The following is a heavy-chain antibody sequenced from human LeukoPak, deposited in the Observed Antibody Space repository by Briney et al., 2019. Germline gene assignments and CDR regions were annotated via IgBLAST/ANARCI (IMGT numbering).Heavy chain of an antibody. V-gene: IGHV4-38-2*02. CDR1: GYSISSGYY. CDR3: ARVKDSGSYWGDYFDY. CDR2: IYTSGST. J-gene: IGHJ4*02. Sequence: SETLSLTCTVSGYSISSGYYWTWIRQPPGKGLEWIGRIYTSGSTNYNPSLKSRVTMSVDTSKNQFSLKLSSVTAADTAVYYCARVKDSGSYWGDYFDYWGQGTLVTVSS. D-gene: IGHD1-26*01.